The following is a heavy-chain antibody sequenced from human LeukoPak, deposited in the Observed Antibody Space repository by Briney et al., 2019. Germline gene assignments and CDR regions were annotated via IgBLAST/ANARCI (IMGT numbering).Heavy chain of an antibody. V-gene: IGHV4-30-4*08. CDR1: GGSISSGDYY. Sequence: SQTLSLTCTVSGGSISSGDYYWSWIRQPPGKGLEWIGYIYYSGSTYYNPSLKSRVTISVDTSKNQFSLKLSSVTAADTAVYYCARGIVLMVYATGWFDPWGQGTQVTVSS. CDR2: IYYSGST. CDR3: ARGIVLMVYATGWFDP. D-gene: IGHD2-8*01. J-gene: IGHJ5*02.